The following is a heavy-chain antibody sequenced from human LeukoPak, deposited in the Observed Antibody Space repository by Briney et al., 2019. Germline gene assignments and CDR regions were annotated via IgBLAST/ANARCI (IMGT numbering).Heavy chain of an antibody. CDR1: GFTFSSYW. Sequence: PGGSLRLSCEASGFTFSSYWMGWVRQAPGKALEWVSSITNIFYAYSVKGRVTISRDNAKNSLYLQMNSLGPDDTAVYYCARDPYSGNYGNYYYYYMDVWGKGPMVTISS. D-gene: IGHD1-26*01. V-gene: IGHV3-21*01. J-gene: IGHJ6*03. CDR2: ITNI. CDR3: ARDPYSGNYGNYYYYYMDV.